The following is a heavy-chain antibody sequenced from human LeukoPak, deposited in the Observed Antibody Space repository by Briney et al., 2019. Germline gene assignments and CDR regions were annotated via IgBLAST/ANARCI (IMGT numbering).Heavy chain of an antibody. CDR1: GFTFRSYG. Sequence: GGSLRLPCAASGFTFRSYGMHWVRQAPGKGLEYVSAISSNGGRTYYANSVKGRFTISRDNSRNTLYLQMGSLRAEDMAVYYCATYYYDSGGFHFHHWGQGTLVTVSS. CDR2: ISSNGGRT. V-gene: IGHV3-64*01. D-gene: IGHD3-22*01. J-gene: IGHJ1*01. CDR3: ATYYYDSGGFHFHH.